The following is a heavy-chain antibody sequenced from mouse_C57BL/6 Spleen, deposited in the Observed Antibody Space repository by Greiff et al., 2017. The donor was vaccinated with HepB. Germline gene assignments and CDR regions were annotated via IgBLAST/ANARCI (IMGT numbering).Heavy chain of an antibody. CDR3: ARRGSYDGYDGWYFDV. CDR2: INSDGGST. J-gene: IGHJ1*03. V-gene: IGHV5-2*01. CDR1: EYEFPSHD. Sequence: DVQLVESGGGLVQPGESLKLSCESNEYEFPSHDMSWVRKTPEKRLELVAAINSDGGSTYYPDTMERRFIISRDNTKKTLYLQMSSLRSEDTALYYCARRGSYDGYDGWYFDVWGTGTTVTVSS. D-gene: IGHD2-2*01.